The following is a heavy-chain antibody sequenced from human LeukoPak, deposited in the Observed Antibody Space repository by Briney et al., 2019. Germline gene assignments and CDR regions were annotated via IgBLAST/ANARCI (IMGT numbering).Heavy chain of an antibody. J-gene: IGHJ5*02. CDR2: LSYSGTT. D-gene: IGHD6-13*01. V-gene: IGHV4-59*11. CDR3: AREVSADGWNWFDP. CDR1: GGSLSSHY. Sequence: SETLSLTCTLSGGSLSSHYWSWVRKPPGRGLEWIGYLSYSGTTNYSPSLKSRVIISGDTSNNQLSLKLGSVTAADTAIYYCAREVSADGWNWFDPWGQGTLVIVSS.